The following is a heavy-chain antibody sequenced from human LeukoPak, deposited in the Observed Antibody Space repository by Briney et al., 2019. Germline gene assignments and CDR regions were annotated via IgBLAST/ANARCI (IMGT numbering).Heavy chain of an antibody. CDR2: IIGGTN. J-gene: IGHJ6*02. V-gene: IGHV4-34*01. Sequence: SETLSLTCAVYGESFSGSYWSWIRQPPGKGLEWIGNIIGGTNNYIPSLKSRVTISVDTSKNQFSLTLSSVTAADTAVYYCARGWMDVWGQGTTVTVSS. CDR3: ARGWMDV. CDR1: GESFSGSY.